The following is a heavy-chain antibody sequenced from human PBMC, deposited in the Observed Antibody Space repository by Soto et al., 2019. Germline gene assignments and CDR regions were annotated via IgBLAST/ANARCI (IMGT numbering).Heavy chain of an antibody. CDR1: GFIFSSHG. D-gene: IGHD1-1*01. V-gene: IGHV3-23*01. CDR3: AKIGQIGNWFFDY. J-gene: IGHJ4*02. CDR2: ISSGGDLT. Sequence: GGSLRLSCAASGFIFSSHGMSWVRQAPGKGLEWVSSISSGGDLTYYADSVKGRFTVSRDNLKNTLSLQMDSLRAEDTATYYCAKIGQIGNWFFDYCGQGTLVTVSS.